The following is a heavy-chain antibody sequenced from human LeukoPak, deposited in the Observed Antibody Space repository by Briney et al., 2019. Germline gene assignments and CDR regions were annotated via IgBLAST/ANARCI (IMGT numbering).Heavy chain of an antibody. D-gene: IGHD4-11*01. J-gene: IGHJ4*02. CDR2: ISASGVST. V-gene: IGHV3-23*01. Sequence: GGSLGLSCAASGFNFKDYDMTWVRQAPGKGLEWVASISASGVSTNYADSVRGRFTISRDNSNRVVYLRMNSLRTEDTAVYYCARSINYGNYLLDYWGQGTRVIVSS. CDR1: GFNFKDYD. CDR3: ARSINYGNYLLDY.